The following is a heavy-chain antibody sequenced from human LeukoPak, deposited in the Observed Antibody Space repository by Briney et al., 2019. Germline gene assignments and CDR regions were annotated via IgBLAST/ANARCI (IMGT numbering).Heavy chain of an antibody. V-gene: IGHV3-21*01. Sequence: GGSLRLSCAASGFTFSSYNMDWVRQAPGKGLEWVSSITASSTAIYSADSVKGRFTISRDSDKNFLYLQMNSLRAEDTAVYYCARTYYDILTGYNPYFDYWGQGILVTVSS. CDR1: GFTFSSYN. CDR2: ITASSTAI. D-gene: IGHD3-9*01. CDR3: ARTYYDILTGYNPYFDY. J-gene: IGHJ4*02.